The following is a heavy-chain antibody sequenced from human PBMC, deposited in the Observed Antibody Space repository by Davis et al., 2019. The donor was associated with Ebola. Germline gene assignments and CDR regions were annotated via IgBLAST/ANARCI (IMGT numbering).Heavy chain of an antibody. Sequence: GESLKISCAASGFTFSGSAMHWVRQASGKGLEWVGRVRSKANDYATAYAESVKGRFIISRDNSKNTLYLQMNSLRAEDTAVYYCAKSGGFDFWSGYYNWFDPWGQGTLVTVSS. V-gene: IGHV3-73*01. D-gene: IGHD3-3*01. J-gene: IGHJ5*02. CDR1: GFTFSGSA. CDR2: VRSKANDYAT. CDR3: AKSGGFDFWSGYYNWFDP.